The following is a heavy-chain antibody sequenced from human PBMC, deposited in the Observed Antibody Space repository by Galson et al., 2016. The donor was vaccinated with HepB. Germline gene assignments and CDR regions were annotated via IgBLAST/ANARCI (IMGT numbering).Heavy chain of an antibody. CDR2: INPDGGGT. J-gene: IGHJ4*02. CDR3: AIDSQTACPPDY. Sequence: SVKVSCKASGYTFTDYYIHWVRQAPGQGLEWMGWINPDGGGTHHALPFQGRLTGTRDTSITTAYMDLSGLTSDDTAIYYCAIDSQTACPPDYWGKGTLVTVSS. D-gene: IGHD2-21*02. CDR1: GYTFTDYY. V-gene: IGHV1-2*01.